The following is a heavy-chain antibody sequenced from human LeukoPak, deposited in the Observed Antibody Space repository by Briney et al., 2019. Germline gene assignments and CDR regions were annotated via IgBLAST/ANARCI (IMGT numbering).Heavy chain of an antibody. J-gene: IGHJ4*02. CDR3: ARHYDGRGSGSYYEDY. Sequence: SETLFLTCTVSGGSISSHYWSWIRQPPGKGLQWVGYTNHVGSTDYNPSLKSRVTISIDTSKNQFSLKLSSVTAADTAVYYCARHYDGRGSGSYYEDYWGQGTLVIVSS. V-gene: IGHV4-59*08. CDR1: GGSISSHY. CDR2: TNHVGST. D-gene: IGHD1-26*01.